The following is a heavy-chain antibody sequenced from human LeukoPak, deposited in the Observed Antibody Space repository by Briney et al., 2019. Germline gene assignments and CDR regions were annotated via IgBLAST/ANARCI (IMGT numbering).Heavy chain of an antibody. CDR3: ARDLSQGATTDTLGYFDY. CDR1: GFTFSSYS. D-gene: IGHD1-1*01. V-gene: IGHV3-21*01. J-gene: IGHJ4*02. Sequence: PGGSLRLSCAASGFTFSSYSMNWVRQAPGKGLEWVSYISSSGSYISYADSMKGRFTISRDNAQNSLYLQMNSLRADDSAVYYCARDLSQGATTDTLGYFDYWGQGALVTVSS. CDR2: ISSSGSYI.